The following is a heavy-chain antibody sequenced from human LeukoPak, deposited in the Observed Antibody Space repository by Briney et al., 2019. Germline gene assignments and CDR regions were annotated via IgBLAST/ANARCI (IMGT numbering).Heavy chain of an antibody. V-gene: IGHV4-39*01. CDR2: IYYSGST. CDR1: GGSISSSSYY. J-gene: IGHJ4*02. CDR3: ARGVARYYYGSGSYSPYYFDY. Sequence: SETLSLTCTVSGGSISSSSYYWGWIRQPPGKGLEWIGSIYYSGSTYYNPSPKSRVTISVDTSKNQFSLKLSSVTAADTAVYYCARGVARYYYGSGSYSPYYFDYWGQGTLVTVSS. D-gene: IGHD3-10*01.